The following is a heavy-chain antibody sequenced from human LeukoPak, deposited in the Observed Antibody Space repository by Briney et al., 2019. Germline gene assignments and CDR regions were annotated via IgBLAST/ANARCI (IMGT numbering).Heavy chain of an antibody. CDR2: IWYDGSNK. CDR3: ARERGSGYYYDHFDY. V-gene: IGHV3-33*01. Sequence: PGRSLRLSCAASGFTFSSYGMHWVRQAPGKGLEWVAVIWYDGSNKYYADSVKGRFTISRDNSKNTLYLQMNSPRAEDTAVYYCARERGSGYYYDHFDYWGQGTLVTVSS. J-gene: IGHJ4*02. D-gene: IGHD3-22*01. CDR1: GFTFSSYG.